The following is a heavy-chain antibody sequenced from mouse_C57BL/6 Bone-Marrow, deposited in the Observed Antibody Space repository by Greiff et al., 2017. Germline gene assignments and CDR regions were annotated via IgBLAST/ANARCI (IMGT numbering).Heavy chain of an antibody. CDR1: GSTFPSFW. J-gene: IGHJ3*01. CDR3: AREAGFAY. V-gene: IGHV1-55*01. Sequence: QVQLQQPGAGLVKPGAPGKISCKASGSTFPSFWLTWVKQGPGQGHEWVGDIYPGSGSTNYNEKFKSKATLTVTTSSSTAYLQLSSLPSEDSAVYYCAREAGFAYGGQGTLVTVSA. CDR2: IYPGSGST.